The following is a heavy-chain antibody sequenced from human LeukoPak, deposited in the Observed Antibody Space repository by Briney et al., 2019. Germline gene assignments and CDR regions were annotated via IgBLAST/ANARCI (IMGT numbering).Heavy chain of an antibody. CDR2: ISSSGSTI. CDR1: GFTFSTYG. J-gene: IGHJ4*02. Sequence: GGTLRLSCVASGFTFSTYGMSWVRQAPGKGLEWVSYISSSGSTIYYADSVKGRFTISRDNAKNSLYLQMNSLRAEDTAVYYCARGGDGYCSGGSCYPGDFFDYWGQGTLVTVSS. D-gene: IGHD2-15*01. V-gene: IGHV3-48*04. CDR3: ARGGDGYCSGGSCYPGDFFDY.